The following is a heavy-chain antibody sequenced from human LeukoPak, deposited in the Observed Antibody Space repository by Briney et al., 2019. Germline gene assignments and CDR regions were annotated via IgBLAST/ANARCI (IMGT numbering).Heavy chain of an antibody. Sequence: SETLSLTCTVSGGSISSYYWSWIRQPPGKGLEWIGYIYYSGSTNYNPSLKSRVTISVDTSKNQFSLKLSSVTAADTAVYYCARSLFLKRYSSSYLDYWGQGTLVTVSS. CDR2: IYYSGST. D-gene: IGHD6-13*01. CDR3: ARSLFLKRYSSSYLDY. J-gene: IGHJ4*02. CDR1: GGSISSYY. V-gene: IGHV4-59*01.